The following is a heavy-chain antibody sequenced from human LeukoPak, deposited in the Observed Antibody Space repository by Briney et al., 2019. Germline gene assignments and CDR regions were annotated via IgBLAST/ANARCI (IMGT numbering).Heavy chain of an antibody. CDR3: ARGDYYESSSNDY. CDR2: INHSGST. Sequence: PSETLSLTCAVYGGSFSGYYWSWIRQPPGKGLEWIGEINHSGSTNYNPSLKSRVTISVDTSKNQFSLKLSSVTAADTAVYYCARGDYYESSSNDYWGEGTLVTVSS. CDR1: GGSFSGYY. D-gene: IGHD3-22*01. J-gene: IGHJ4*02. V-gene: IGHV4-34*01.